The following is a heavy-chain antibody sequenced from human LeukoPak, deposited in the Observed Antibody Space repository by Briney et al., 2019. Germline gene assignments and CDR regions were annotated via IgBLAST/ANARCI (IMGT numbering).Heavy chain of an antibody. J-gene: IGHJ4*02. CDR2: ITGSGDTT. CDR1: VLTFSSYA. CDR3: VKDSSTTASAANPLFLF. V-gene: IGHV3-23*01. Sequence: GGSLRLSSALSVLTFSSYAVTWVRQAPGKGLEWVSGITGSGDTTFYADSVKGRFTISRDNSKHTLYLQMHSLRAEVTAVYYCVKDSSTTASAANPLFLFWAQGALVTVSS. D-gene: IGHD1-1*01.